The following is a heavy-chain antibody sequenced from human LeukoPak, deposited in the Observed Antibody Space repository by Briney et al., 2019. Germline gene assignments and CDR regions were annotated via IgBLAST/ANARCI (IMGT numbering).Heavy chain of an antibody. V-gene: IGHV3-30*04. CDR1: GFTFSSYA. J-gene: IGHJ3*02. CDR3: ARKKAADDAFDI. CDR2: ISYDGSNK. Sequence: GGSLRLSRAASGFTFSSYAMHWVRQAPGKGLEWVAVISYDGSNKYYADSVKGRFTISRDNSKNTLYLQMNSLRAEDTAVYYCARKKAADDAFDIWGRGTMVTVSS.